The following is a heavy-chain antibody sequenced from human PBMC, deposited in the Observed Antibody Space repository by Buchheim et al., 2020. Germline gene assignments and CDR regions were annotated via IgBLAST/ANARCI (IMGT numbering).Heavy chain of an antibody. J-gene: IGHJ4*02. D-gene: IGHD3-22*01. CDR3: TTGDYGSSGYLMDKDY. CDR2: IKSRTDGGRI. Sequence: EVQLVESGGGLVKPGGSLRISCAASGFTFTNAWMNWVRQVPGKRLEWVGRIKSRTDGGRIDYAAPVKGRFTVSRDDSINTLYLQMNNLKIEDTAVYYCTTGDYGSSGYLMDKDYWGQGTL. CDR1: GFTFTNAW. V-gene: IGHV3-15*07.